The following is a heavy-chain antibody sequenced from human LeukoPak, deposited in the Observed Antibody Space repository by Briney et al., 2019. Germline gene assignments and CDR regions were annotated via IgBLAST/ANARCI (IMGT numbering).Heavy chain of an antibody. CDR2: IIPIFGTA. CDR3: ARGYYYDSSPLTPQPYYYYYMDV. J-gene: IGHJ6*03. CDR1: GGTFSSYA. Sequence: SVKVSCKASGGTFSSYAISWVRQAPGQGLEWMGGIIPIFGTANYAQKFQGRVTITADESTSTAYMELSSLRSEDTAVYYCARGYYYDSSPLTPQPYYYYYMDVWGKGTTVTISS. D-gene: IGHD3-22*01. V-gene: IGHV1-69*13.